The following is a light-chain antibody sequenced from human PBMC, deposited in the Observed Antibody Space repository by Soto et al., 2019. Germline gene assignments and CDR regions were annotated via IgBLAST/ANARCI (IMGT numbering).Light chain of an antibody. Sequence: IQMTQSPSTLSASLGDRFTITCRASQTIDSWLAWYQQRPGKPPNLLIYKASTLASGVPSRFSGSGSGTEFTLTINSLQPDDFATYYCQQYHIYSGTFGQGTKVDIK. CDR2: KAS. CDR1: QTIDSW. V-gene: IGKV1-5*03. CDR3: QQYHIYSGT. J-gene: IGKJ1*01.